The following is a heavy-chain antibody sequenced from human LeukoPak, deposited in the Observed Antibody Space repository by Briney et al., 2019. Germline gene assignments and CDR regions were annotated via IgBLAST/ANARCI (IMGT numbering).Heavy chain of an antibody. CDR3: AKDLGGSGCRDL. Sequence: GGSLRLSCAASGFTFSSYGMHWVRQAPGKGLEWVAVISYDGSNKYYADSVKGRFTISRDNSKNTLYLQMNSLRGEDTAVYYCAKDLGGSGCRDLWGRGTRVSVFS. CDR1: GFTFSSYG. V-gene: IGHV3-30*18. J-gene: IGHJ2*01. CDR2: ISYDGSNK. D-gene: IGHD6-19*01.